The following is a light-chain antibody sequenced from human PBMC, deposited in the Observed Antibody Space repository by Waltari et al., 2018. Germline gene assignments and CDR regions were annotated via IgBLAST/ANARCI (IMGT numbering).Light chain of an antibody. J-gene: IGLJ1*01. CDR2: EVS. Sequence: QSALTQPASVSGSPGQSITISCTGTSSDVGGYNYVSWYQQHPGKAPKLMIYEVSNRHSGVSNRFSGSKSGNTASLTISGLQAEDEADYYCSSYTSSSTLFGTGTKVTVL. CDR1: SSDVGGYNY. CDR3: SSYTSSSTL. V-gene: IGLV2-14*01.